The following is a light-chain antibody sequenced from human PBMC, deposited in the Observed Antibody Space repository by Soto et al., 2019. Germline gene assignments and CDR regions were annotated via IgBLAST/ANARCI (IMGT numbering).Light chain of an antibody. CDR3: QQSSSSPIT. CDR2: AAS. CDR1: QSISGMY. J-gene: IGKJ5*01. Sequence: IVLTQSPCTLSLFPGERATITCRASQSISGMYLAWYQQKPGQPPRLLMYAASSRGSGIPDRFSGSGSGTDFTLTISRLEPEDFAVYYCQQSSSSPITFGQGTRLEIK. V-gene: IGKV3-20*01.